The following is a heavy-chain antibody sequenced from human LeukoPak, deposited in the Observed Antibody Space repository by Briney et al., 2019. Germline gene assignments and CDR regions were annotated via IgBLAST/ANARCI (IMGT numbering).Heavy chain of an antibody. D-gene: IGHD1-14*01. Sequence: GASVKVSCKASGGTFSSYAISWVRQAPGQGLEWMGGIIPIFSTANYAQKFQGRVTITADESTSTAYMELSSLRSEDTAVYYCAKDRRIAAWADSFDIRAAGKMGAVSS. CDR3: AKDRRIAAWADSFDI. J-gene: IGHJ3*02. CDR2: IIPIFSTA. V-gene: IGHV1-69*13. CDR1: GGTFSSYA.